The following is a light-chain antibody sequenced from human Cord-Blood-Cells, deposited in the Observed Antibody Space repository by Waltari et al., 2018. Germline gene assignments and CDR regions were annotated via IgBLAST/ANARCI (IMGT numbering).Light chain of an antibody. CDR2: AAS. CDR3: QQYYSYPPVT. V-gene: IGKV1-8*01. J-gene: IGKJ1*01. Sequence: AIRMTQSPSSFSASTGDRVTITCRASQGISSYLAWYQQKPGKAPKLLIYAASTLRSGVPSRFSGSGSGTDFTLTISCLQSEDFATYYCQQYYSYPPVTFGQGTKVEIK. CDR1: QGISSY.